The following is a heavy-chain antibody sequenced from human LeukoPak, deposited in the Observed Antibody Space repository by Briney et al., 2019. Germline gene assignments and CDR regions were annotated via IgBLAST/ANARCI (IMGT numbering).Heavy chain of an antibody. CDR1: DGSIGNISNY. V-gene: IGHV4-39*07. D-gene: IGHD3-22*01. Sequence: SETLSLTCTVSDGSIGNISNYWGWIRQPPGKGLEYIGSIYYSGSTNYNPSLKSRVTISVDTSKNQFSLKLRSVTAADTAVYYCARVTGYMIEDYFDYWGQGTLVTVSS. J-gene: IGHJ4*02. CDR3: ARVTGYMIEDYFDY. CDR2: IYYSGST.